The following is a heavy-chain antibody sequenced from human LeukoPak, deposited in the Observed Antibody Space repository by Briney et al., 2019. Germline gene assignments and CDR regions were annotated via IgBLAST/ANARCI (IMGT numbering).Heavy chain of an antibody. J-gene: IGHJ4*02. CDR1: GFTASSNH. Sequence: GGSLRLSRAASGFTASSNHMSWVRQAPGKGLEWVSLIYSGGSTYYADSVKGRFTISRDNSKTTLYLQMNSLRAEDTAVYYCARPEAGSGSPFLAYWGQGTLVTVSS. D-gene: IGHD3-10*01. V-gene: IGHV3-66*04. CDR3: ARPEAGSGSPFLAY. CDR2: IYSGGST.